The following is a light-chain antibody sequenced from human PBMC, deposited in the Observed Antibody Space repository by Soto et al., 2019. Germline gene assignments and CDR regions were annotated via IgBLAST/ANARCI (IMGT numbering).Light chain of an antibody. V-gene: IGKV3-20*01. Sequence: KTTLSCRAIQTLGRNYLAWYQQQPGQAPRLLIFYTSTRATGIPERFSGGGSGTYHALGSSRLEPAVFAVFFNRQSASSDLLTSGGGTKVDIK. CDR2: YTS. J-gene: IGKJ4*01. CDR3: RQSASSDLLT. CDR1: QTLGRNY.